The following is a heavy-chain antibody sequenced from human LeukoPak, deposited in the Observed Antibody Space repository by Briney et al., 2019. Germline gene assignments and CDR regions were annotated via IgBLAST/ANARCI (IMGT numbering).Heavy chain of an antibody. V-gene: IGHV3-30-3*01. CDR1: GFTFSNYA. D-gene: IGHD5-12*01. Sequence: GGSLRLSCAASGFTFSNYAIHWVRQAPGKGLEWVAVISYDGSNKYYADSVKGRFTISRDNSKNTLYLQMNSLRAEDTAVYYCAKDRLLTWGQGTLVTVSS. CDR3: AKDRLLT. J-gene: IGHJ4*02. CDR2: ISYDGSNK.